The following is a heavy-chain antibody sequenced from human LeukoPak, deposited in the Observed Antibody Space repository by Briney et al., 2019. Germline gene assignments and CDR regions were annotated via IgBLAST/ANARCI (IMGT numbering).Heavy chain of an antibody. CDR2: IYDSGST. CDR1: GGSVSSGSHY. D-gene: IGHD4-17*01. Sequence: SETLSLTCSVSGGSVSSGSHYWSWIRQPPGKALEWIGYIYDSGSTNYNPSLKSRVTISVDTSKNQFSLKLSSVTAADTAVYYCARDYGDWFDPWGQGTLVTVSS. V-gene: IGHV4-61*01. CDR3: ARDYGDWFDP. J-gene: IGHJ5*02.